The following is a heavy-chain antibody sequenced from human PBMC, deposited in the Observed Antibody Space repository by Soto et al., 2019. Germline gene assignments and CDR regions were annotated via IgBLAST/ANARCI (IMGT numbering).Heavy chain of an antibody. V-gene: IGHV3-21*01. Sequence: GGSLRLSCAASGFTFSTYSMNWVRQAPGKGLEWVSSISSSTSYIYYADSVKGRFTISRDDAKNSLYLQMNSLRDEDTAVYYCARDFWSTYSRPPYTDYCGQAILVSRSS. CDR1: GFTFSTYS. J-gene: IGHJ4*02. CDR3: ARDFWSTYSRPPYTDY. CDR2: ISSSTSYI. D-gene: IGHD3-3*01.